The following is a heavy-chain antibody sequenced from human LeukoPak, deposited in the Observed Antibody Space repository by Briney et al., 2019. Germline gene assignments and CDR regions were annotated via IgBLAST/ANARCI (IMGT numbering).Heavy chain of an antibody. CDR1: GYSISSGYY. V-gene: IGHV4-38-2*01. D-gene: IGHD6-19*01. J-gene: IGHJ4*02. CDR3: ARRVSSGWYLDY. CDR2: IYHSGST. Sequence: PSETLSLTCAVSGYSISSGYYWGWIRQPPGKGLEWIGSIYHSGSTYYNPSLKSRVTLSVDTSKNQFSLKLSPVTAADTAVYYCARRVSSGWYLDYWGQGTLVTVSS.